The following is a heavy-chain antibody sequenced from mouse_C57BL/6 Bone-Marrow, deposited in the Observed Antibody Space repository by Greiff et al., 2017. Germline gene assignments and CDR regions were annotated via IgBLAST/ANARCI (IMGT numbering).Heavy chain of an antibody. CDR2: ISSGGSYT. Sequence: DVQLQESGGDLVKPGGSLKLSCAASGFTFSSYGMSWVRQTPDKRLEWVATISSGGSYTYYPDSVKGRFTISRDNAKNTLYLQMSSLKSEDTAMYYCARQGLRLYYAMDYWGQGTSVTVSS. CDR3: ARQGLRLYYAMDY. CDR1: GFTFSSYG. D-gene: IGHD2-4*01. V-gene: IGHV5-6*01. J-gene: IGHJ4*01.